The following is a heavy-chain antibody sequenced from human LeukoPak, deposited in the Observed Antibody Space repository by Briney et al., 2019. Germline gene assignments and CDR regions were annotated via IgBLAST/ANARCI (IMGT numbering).Heavy chain of an antibody. Sequence: PGGSLRLSCAASGFTVSSNYMNWVRQAPGKGLEWVSVIYSGGSPYYADSVKGRFSISRDNSKNTLYLQMSSLRAEDTAVYYCVREGYNYGPFDYWGQGTLVTVSS. CDR3: VREGYNYGPFDY. V-gene: IGHV3-53*01. CDR1: GFTVSSNY. D-gene: IGHD5-18*01. J-gene: IGHJ4*02. CDR2: IYSGGSP.